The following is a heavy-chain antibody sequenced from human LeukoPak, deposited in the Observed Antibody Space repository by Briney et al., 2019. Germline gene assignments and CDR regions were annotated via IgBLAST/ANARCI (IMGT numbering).Heavy chain of an antibody. CDR1: GGSISSSSYY. V-gene: IGHV4-39*01. CDR3: ARRAVPVGWFDP. CDR2: IYYSGST. Sequence: SETLSLTCTVSGGSISSSSYYWGWIRQPPGKGLEWIGSIYYSGSTYHNPSLKSRVTISVDTSKNQFSLKLSSVTAADTAVYYCARRAVPVGWFDPWGQGTLVTVSS. J-gene: IGHJ5*02.